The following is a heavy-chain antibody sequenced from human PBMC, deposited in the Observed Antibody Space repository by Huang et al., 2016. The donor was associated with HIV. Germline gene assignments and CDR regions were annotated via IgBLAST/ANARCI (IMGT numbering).Heavy chain of an antibody. J-gene: IGHJ3*02. CDR3: ARAGGFEI. Sequence: EEHLVESGGGLVQPGGSLSLSGEASGFKFSNYWLQWVRQAPGKGLRWVSRIKIDGRTTDYADSVKGRFTISRDNAKNTLYLQMSSLTAEDTAIYYCARAGGFEIWGQGTVVTVSS. CDR1: GFKFSNYW. CDR2: IKIDGRTT. D-gene: IGHD2-15*01. V-gene: IGHV3-74*01.